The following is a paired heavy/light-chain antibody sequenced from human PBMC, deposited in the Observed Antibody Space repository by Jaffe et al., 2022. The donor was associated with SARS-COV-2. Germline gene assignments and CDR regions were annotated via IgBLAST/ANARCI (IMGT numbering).Heavy chain of an antibody. Sequence: QVQLVESGGGVVQPGGSLRLSCAASGFNFNNYAMHWVRQAPGRGLEWMAIISYEGSKRYYTDSVKGRFTVSRDYSKNTLYLEMNNLRPDDTALYYCARVRGVFWFEMELSPDYWGQGTLVTVSP. CDR1: GFNFNNYA. J-gene: IGHJ4*02. V-gene: IGHV3-30*03. CDR2: ISYEGSKR. D-gene: IGHD3-10*01. CDR3: ARVRGVFWFEMELSPDY.
Light chain of an antibody. J-gene: IGLJ1*01. CDR1: TADVGGYNY. CDR2: GVT. Sequence: QSALTQPPSVSGSPGQSVTISCTGTTADVGGYNYVSWYQQRPGKAPKLMIYGVTERPSGVPARFSGSKSGNTASLTISGLQAEDEADYYCCSYAGTYSFVFGSGTTVSVL. V-gene: IGLV2-11*01. CDR3: CSYAGTYSFV.